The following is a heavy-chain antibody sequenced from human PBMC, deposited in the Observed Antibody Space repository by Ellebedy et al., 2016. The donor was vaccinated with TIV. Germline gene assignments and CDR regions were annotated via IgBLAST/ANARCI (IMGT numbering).Heavy chain of an antibody. J-gene: IGHJ4*02. D-gene: IGHD1-26*01. CDR2: IIPIFGTA. CDR3: ARGRYSGSYYFLDY. CDR1: GGTFSSYA. Sequence: SVKVSCXASGGTFSSYAISWVRQAPGQGLEWMGGIIPIFGTANYAQKFQGRVTITADESTSTAYMELSSLRSEDTAVYYCARGRYSGSYYFLDYWGQGTLVTVSS. V-gene: IGHV1-69*13.